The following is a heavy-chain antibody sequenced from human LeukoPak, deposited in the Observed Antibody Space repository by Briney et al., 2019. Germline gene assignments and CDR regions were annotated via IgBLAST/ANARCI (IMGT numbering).Heavy chain of an antibody. CDR1: GFTVSSSY. CDR3: AKDFGGY. D-gene: IGHD3-16*01. CDR2: ISGSGGST. Sequence: PGGSLRLSRAASGFTVSSSYMTWVRQAPGKGLEWVSAISGSGGSTYYADSVKGRFTISRDNSKNTLYLQMNSLRAEDTAVYYCAKDFGGYWGQGTLVTVSS. V-gene: IGHV3-23*01. J-gene: IGHJ4*02.